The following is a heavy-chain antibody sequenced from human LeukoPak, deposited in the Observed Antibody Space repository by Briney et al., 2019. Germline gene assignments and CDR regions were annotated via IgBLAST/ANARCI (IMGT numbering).Heavy chain of an antibody. V-gene: IGHV4-39*01. Sequence: SETLSLTCTVPGGSISSAGYYWAWIRQPPGKGLEWIGTIYYNGNTYYNPSLKSRVTLSVDTSKSQFSLKLSSVTAADTAVYYCARLCWSFGLVKAHFDSWGQGTLVTVSS. CDR3: ARLCWSFGLVKAHFDS. CDR1: GGSISSAGYY. CDR2: IYYNGNT. J-gene: IGHJ5*01. D-gene: IGHD3/OR15-3a*01.